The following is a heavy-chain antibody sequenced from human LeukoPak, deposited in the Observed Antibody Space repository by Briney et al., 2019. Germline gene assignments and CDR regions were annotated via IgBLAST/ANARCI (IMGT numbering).Heavy chain of an antibody. V-gene: IGHV3-30-3*01. Sequence: PGGSLGLSCAASGFAFNAYTIHWVRQAPGKGLEWVALISNDGSIKYFSDSVKGRLTVSRDNSKNTLYLQMNSLSSADTAVYYCARAVAGTLYFYYGMDVWGQGTTVTVSS. D-gene: IGHD6-19*01. J-gene: IGHJ6*02. CDR3: ARAVAGTLYFYYGMDV. CDR2: ISNDGSIK. CDR1: GFAFNAYT.